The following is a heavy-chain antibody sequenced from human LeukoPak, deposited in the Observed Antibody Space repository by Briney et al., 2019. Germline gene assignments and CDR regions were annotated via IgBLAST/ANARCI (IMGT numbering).Heavy chain of an antibody. CDR3: AKDRIAATAPGY. CDR2: ISGSGGST. V-gene: IGHV3-23*01. CDR1: GFTFSSYA. D-gene: IGHD6-13*01. Sequence: GGSLRLSCAASGFTFSSYAMSWVRQAPGKGLEWASAISGSGGSTYYADSVKGRFTISRDNSKNTLYLQMNSLRAEDTAVYYCAKDRIAATAPGYWGQGTLVTVSS. J-gene: IGHJ4*02.